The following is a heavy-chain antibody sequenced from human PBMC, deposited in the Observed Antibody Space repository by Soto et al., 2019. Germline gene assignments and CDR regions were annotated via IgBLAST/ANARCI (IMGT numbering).Heavy chain of an antibody. V-gene: IGHV1-2*04. CDR3: ARETYSSSFYGMDV. CDR2: INPNSGGT. Sequence: ASVKVSCKASGYTFTGYYMHWVRQAPGQGLEWMGWINPNSGGTNYAQKFQGWVTMTRDTSISTAYMELSRLRSDDTAVYYCARETYSSSFYGMDVWGQGTKVTVSS. J-gene: IGHJ6*02. CDR1: GYTFTGYY. D-gene: IGHD6-13*01.